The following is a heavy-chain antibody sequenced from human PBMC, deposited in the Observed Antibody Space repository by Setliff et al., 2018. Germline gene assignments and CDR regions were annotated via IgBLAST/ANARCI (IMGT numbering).Heavy chain of an antibody. J-gene: IGHJ6*03. Sequence: GESLKISCKGSGYSFSNYWIGWVRQMPGKGLEWMGIVYPGDSDTRYSPSFEGQVTISADESISTAYLQWSSLKASDSAMYYCARLLNGYNSYDYYYMDVWGKGTTVTVSS. CDR1: GYSFSNYW. V-gene: IGHV5-51*01. D-gene: IGHD5-12*01. CDR3: ARLLNGYNSYDYYYMDV. CDR2: VYPGDSDT.